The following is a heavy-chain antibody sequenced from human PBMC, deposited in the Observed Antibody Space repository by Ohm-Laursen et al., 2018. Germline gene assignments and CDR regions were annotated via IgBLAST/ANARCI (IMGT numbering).Heavy chain of an antibody. CDR3: ARLTWIRNWFDP. CDR1: GGSISSYY. CDR2: IYYSGST. D-gene: IGHD5-12*01. J-gene: IGHJ5*02. V-gene: IGHV4-59*08. Sequence: TLSLTCTVSGGSISSYYWSWIRQPPGKGLEWIGYIYYSGSTNYNPSLKSRVTISVDTSKNQFSLKLSSVTAADTAVYYCARLTWIRNWFDPWGQGTLVTVSS.